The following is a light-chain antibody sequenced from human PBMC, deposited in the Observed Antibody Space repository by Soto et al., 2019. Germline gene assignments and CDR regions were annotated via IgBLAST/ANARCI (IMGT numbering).Light chain of an antibody. Sequence: EIVLTQSPVTLSLSPGERATLSCRARQTVSNQLAWYQQKPGQAPRLLIYDASRSVTGIPARFSGSGSGTDFTLTLSSLEPEDFAFYYCQQYNIRPYTFGQGTKLDIK. CDR2: DAS. V-gene: IGKV3-11*01. J-gene: IGKJ2*01. CDR3: QQYNIRPYT. CDR1: QTVSNQ.